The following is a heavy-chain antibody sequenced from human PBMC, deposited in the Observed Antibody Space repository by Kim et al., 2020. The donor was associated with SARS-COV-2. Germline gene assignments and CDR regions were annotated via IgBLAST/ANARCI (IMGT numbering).Heavy chain of an antibody. V-gene: IGHV4-34*01. Sequence: SETLSLTCAVYGGSFSGYYWSWIRQPPGKGLEWIGEINHSGSTNYNPSLKSRVTISVDTSKNQFSLKLSSVTAADTAVYYCARANGKVFDYWGQGTLVTV. CDR3: ARANGKVFDY. CDR2: INHSGST. CDR1: GGSFSGYY. J-gene: IGHJ4*02.